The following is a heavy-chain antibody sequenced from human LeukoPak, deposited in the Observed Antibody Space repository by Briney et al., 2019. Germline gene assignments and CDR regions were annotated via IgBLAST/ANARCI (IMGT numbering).Heavy chain of an antibody. D-gene: IGHD3-10*01. CDR1: GFTVSSNY. Sequence: GGSLRLSCAASGFTVSSNYMSWVRQAPGKGLEWVSVIYSGGSTYYADSVKGRFTISRDNSESTLYIQMNSLRAEDTAVYYCARAKPKNMVRGLIMRRESRYYFDYWGQGTLVTVSS. J-gene: IGHJ4*02. CDR3: ARAKPKNMVRGLIMRRESRYYFDY. V-gene: IGHV3-53*01. CDR2: IYSGGST.